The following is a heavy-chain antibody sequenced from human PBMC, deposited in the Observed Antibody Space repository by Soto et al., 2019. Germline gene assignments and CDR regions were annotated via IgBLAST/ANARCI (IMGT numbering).Heavy chain of an antibody. CDR3: ARGLYGDSYFDY. V-gene: IGHV3-33*01. D-gene: IGHD4-17*01. Sequence: GGSLRLSCAASGFTFSSYGMHWVRQAPGKGLEWVAVIWYDGSNKYYADSVKGRFTISRDNSKNTLYLQMNSLRAEDTAVYYYARGLYGDSYFDYWGQGTLVTVSS. CDR2: IWYDGSNK. J-gene: IGHJ4*02. CDR1: GFTFSSYG.